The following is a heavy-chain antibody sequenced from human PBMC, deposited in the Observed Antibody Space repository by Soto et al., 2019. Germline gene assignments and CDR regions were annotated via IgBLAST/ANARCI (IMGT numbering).Heavy chain of an antibody. Sequence: LGESLKISCKGSGYSFTSYWISWVRQMPGKGLEWMGRIDPSDSYTNYSPSFQGHVTISADKSISTAYLQWSSLKASDTAMYYCARLGYCSGGSCYPAVGMDVWGQGTTVTVSS. J-gene: IGHJ6*02. D-gene: IGHD2-15*01. V-gene: IGHV5-10-1*01. CDR1: GYSFTSYW. CDR2: IDPSDSYT. CDR3: ARLGYCSGGSCYPAVGMDV.